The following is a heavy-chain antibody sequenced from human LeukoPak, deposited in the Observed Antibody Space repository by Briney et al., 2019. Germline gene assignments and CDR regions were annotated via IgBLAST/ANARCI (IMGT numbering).Heavy chain of an antibody. CDR2: ISYDGRNK. CDR3: ASDRGSYTYYFDY. D-gene: IGHD3-16*02. J-gene: IGHJ4*02. Sequence: GRSLRLSCVATGFTFRSYGMHWVRQAPGKGMEWVALISYDGRNKYYADSVKGRFTISSDNSKNTLYLQMSSLRAEDTALYYCASDRGSYTYYFDYWGQGTLVTVSS. CDR1: GFTFRSYG. V-gene: IGHV3-30*03.